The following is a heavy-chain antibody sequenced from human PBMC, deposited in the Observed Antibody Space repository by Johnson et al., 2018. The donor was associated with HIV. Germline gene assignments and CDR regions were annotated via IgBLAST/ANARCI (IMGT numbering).Heavy chain of an antibody. D-gene: IGHD1-14*01. J-gene: IGHJ3*02. CDR1: GFTFSSYG. CDR3: TRVGRGLGTEDAFDI. CDR2: IWYDGGNK. Sequence: QVQLVESGGGVVQPGRSLGLSCAASGFTFSSYGMHWVRQAPGKGLDWVAVIWYDGGNKYYADSVKGRFTISRDNSKNTLYLQMNSLRAEDTAVYYCTRVGRGLGTEDAFDIWGQGTMVTVSS. V-gene: IGHV3-33*01.